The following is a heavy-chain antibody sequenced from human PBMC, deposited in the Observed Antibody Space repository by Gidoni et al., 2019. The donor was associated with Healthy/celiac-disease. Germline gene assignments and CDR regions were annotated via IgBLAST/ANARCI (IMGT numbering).Heavy chain of an antibody. CDR1: GYTFTSYA. CDR2: INAGNGNT. CDR3: AREGDCSGGSCYEGFDY. J-gene: IGHJ4*02. V-gene: IGHV1-3*01. D-gene: IGHD2-15*01. Sequence: QVQLVQSGAAVKKPGASVKVSCKASGYTFTSYAMHWVRQAPGQRLEWMGWINAGNGNTKYSQKFQGRVTITRDTSASTAYMELSSLRSEDTAVYYCAREGDCSGGSCYEGFDYWGQGTLVTVSS.